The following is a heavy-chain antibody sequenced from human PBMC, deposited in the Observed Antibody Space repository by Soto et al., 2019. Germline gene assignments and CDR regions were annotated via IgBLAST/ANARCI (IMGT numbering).Heavy chain of an antibody. V-gene: IGHV3-21*01. J-gene: IGHJ2*01. CDR2: ISTSSTYI. Sequence: EVQVVESGGGLVKPGGSLRVSCAASGFTFSSYSMNWVRQAPGKGLEWVSSISTSSTYIYYVDSVKGRFTISRDDAKNSVYLEMSSLRAEDTAVYYCARGGCTGGSCYSYWYFDLWGRGTLVTVSS. CDR3: ARGGCTGGSCYSYWYFDL. CDR1: GFTFSSYS. D-gene: IGHD2-15*01.